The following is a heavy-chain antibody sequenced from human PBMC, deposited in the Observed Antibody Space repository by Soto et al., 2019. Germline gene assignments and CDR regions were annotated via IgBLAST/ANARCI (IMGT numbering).Heavy chain of an antibody. V-gene: IGHV3-66*01. Sequence: EAQLVESGGGLVQPGGSLRVSCAVSGFTVSSNHMNWVRQAAGKGLEWVSVMYSGGATYYADSVKGRFTISRDNAKNTPYLQLSSLIAEGTAVYYCHVGWAFWGQGALVTVSS. J-gene: IGHJ4*02. CDR1: GFTVSSNH. CDR2: MYSGGAT. D-gene: IGHD1-26*01. CDR3: HVGWAF.